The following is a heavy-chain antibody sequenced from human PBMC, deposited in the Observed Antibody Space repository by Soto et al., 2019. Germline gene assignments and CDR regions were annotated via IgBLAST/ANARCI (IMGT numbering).Heavy chain of an antibody. Sequence: LSLTCAVSGGSINSSKWWTWVRQVPGKGLEWIGKIDHNGITNYNPSVKSRVTISQDNSKSQLALQLTSVTAADTAVYYCARLNRDYYYYGMDVWGQGTTVTVSS. CDR1: GGSINSSKW. CDR3: ARLNRDYYYYGMDV. CDR2: IDHNGIT. V-gene: IGHV4-4*02. J-gene: IGHJ6*02.